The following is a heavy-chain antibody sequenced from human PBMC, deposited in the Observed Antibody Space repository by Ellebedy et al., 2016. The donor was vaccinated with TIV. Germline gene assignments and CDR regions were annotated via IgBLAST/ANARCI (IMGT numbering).Heavy chain of an antibody. CDR2: IRQEGDEI. D-gene: IGHD4-17*01. Sequence: GESLKISCAASGFNFRSYWMTWVRQAPGKGLEWVANIRQEGDEIYYVESVKGRLTISRDNAKNSLFLQMNSLRVEDTAVYYCARRASYGDYAVQVNPWFDPWGQGTLVTVSS. CDR1: GFNFRSYW. V-gene: IGHV3-7*01. CDR3: ARRASYGDYAVQVNPWFDP. J-gene: IGHJ5*02.